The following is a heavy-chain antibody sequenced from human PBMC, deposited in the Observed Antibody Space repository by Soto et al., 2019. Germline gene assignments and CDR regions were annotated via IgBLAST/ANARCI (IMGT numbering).Heavy chain of an antibody. Sequence: SETLSLTCTDSGGSISSSSYYWGWIRQPPGKGLEWIWIIYYSGSTYYNPSLKSRVTISVDTSKNQFSLKLSSVTAADTAVYYCARALTTARPWFDYWGQG. V-gene: IGHV4-39*01. CDR1: GGSISSSSYY. J-gene: IGHJ4*02. D-gene: IGHD4-17*01. CDR2: IYYSGST. CDR3: ARALTTARPWFDY.